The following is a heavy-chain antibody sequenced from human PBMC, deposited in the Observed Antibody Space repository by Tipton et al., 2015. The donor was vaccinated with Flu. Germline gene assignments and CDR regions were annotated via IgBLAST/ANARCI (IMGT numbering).Heavy chain of an antibody. CDR2: LSYSGST. V-gene: IGHV4-59*11. D-gene: IGHD4-11*01. CDR1: GGSISSHH. Sequence: TLSLTCTVSGGSISSHHWSWIRQPPGKGLEWIGYLSYSGSTNYKPSLKSRVTISVDTSKNQFSLKLSSVTAADTAVYYCARDYGNYGNGMDVWGQGTTVTVSS. CDR3: ARDYGNYGNGMDV. J-gene: IGHJ6*02.